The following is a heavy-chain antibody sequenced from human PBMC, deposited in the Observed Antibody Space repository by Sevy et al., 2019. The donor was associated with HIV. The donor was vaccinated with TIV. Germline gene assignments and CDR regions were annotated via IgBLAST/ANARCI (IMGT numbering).Heavy chain of an antibody. CDR3: ARDARGVTTSAFDI. CDR2: IYYSGST. D-gene: IGHD4-17*01. CDR1: GGSISNDDYY. Sequence: SENLSLTCTVSGGSISNDDYYWSWIRQPPGKGLEWIGYIYYSGSTYYNTSLKSRVSISVDTSKNQFSLKLSSVTAADTAVYYCARDARGVTTSAFDIWGHGTMVTVSS. J-gene: IGHJ3*02. V-gene: IGHV4-30-4*01.